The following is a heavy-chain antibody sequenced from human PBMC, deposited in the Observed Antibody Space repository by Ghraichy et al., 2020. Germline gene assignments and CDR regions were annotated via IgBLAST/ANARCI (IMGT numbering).Heavy chain of an antibody. CDR1: GGSFSGYY. CDR2: INHSGST. CDR3: ARVVAISCGNSVRGSFDY. J-gene: IGHJ4*02. V-gene: IGHV4-34*01. D-gene: IGHD4-23*01. Sequence: SETLSLTCAVYGGSFSGYYWSWIRQPPGKGLEWIGEINHSGSTNYNPSLKSRVTISVDTSKNQFSLKLSSVTAADTAVYYCARVVAISCGNSVRGSFDYWGQGTLVTVSS.